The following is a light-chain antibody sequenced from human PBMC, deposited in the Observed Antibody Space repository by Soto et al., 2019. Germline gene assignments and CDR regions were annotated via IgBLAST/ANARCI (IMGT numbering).Light chain of an antibody. J-gene: IGLJ2*01. CDR3: SSYAGSNNVV. Sequence: QAALTKPPSAYGSPGQSVTISCTGTSSDVGGYNYVAWYQQHPGQAPKLMIYEVTKRPSGVPDRFSGSKSGNTASLTVSGLQAEDEADYYCSSYAGSNNVVFGGGTKVTVL. CDR2: EVT. V-gene: IGLV2-8*01. CDR1: SSDVGGYNY.